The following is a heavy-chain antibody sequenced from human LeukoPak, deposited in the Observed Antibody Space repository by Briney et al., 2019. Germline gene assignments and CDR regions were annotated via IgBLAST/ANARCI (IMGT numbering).Heavy chain of an antibody. Sequence: PSETLSLTCTVSGVSISSGGYYWSWIRQHPGKGLEWIGYIYYNGSTYYNPSLKSRVTISVATSKNQFSLKLSSVTAADTAVYYCARDSVWSGYYYYFDYWGQGTLVTVSS. CDR1: GVSISSGGYY. CDR3: ARDSVWSGYYYYFDY. V-gene: IGHV4-31*03. CDR2: IYYNGST. J-gene: IGHJ4*02. D-gene: IGHD3-3*01.